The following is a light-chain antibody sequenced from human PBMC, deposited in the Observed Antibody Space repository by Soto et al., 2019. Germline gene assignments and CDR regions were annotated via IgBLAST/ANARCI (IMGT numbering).Light chain of an antibody. CDR2: LGS. J-gene: IGKJ4*01. Sequence: DIVMTQSPRSLPVTPGEAASISCRSSQSLLHYNAYNYLDWYLQRPGQSPQLLIYLGSNRAPGVPDRFSGSGSGTDFTLKISRVEAEAVGVYYCMRALQSPLTFGGGTKVEIK. CDR1: QSLLHYNAYNY. CDR3: MRALQSPLT. V-gene: IGKV2-28*01.